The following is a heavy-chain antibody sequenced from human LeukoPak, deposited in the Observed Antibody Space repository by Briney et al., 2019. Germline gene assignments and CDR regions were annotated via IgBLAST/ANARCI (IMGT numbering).Heavy chain of an antibody. J-gene: IGHJ4*02. CDR3: AREGSGSYYNGFDY. Sequence: PGGSLRLSCAASGFTFSSYWMSWVRQAPGKGLEWVANIKQDGSEKYYVDSVKGRFTISRDNAKNSLYLQMNSLRAEDTAVCYCAREGSGSYYNGFDYWGQGTLVTVSS. CDR1: GFTFSSYW. CDR2: IKQDGSEK. D-gene: IGHD1-26*01. V-gene: IGHV3-7*01.